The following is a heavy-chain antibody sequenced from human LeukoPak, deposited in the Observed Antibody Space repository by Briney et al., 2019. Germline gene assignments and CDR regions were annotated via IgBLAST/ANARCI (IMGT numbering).Heavy chain of an antibody. D-gene: IGHD2-15*01. J-gene: IGHJ6*02. CDR2: ISGSGDST. V-gene: IGHV3-23*01. CDR1: GFTFSSFA. Sequence: GGSLRLSCTASGFTFSSFAMSWVRQAPGKGLEWVSAISGSGDSTYYADSVKGRFTISRDNSKNTLYLQMNGLRAEDTAVYYCAKGLGFYCSGGSCYSSGMDVWGRGTTVTVSS. CDR3: AKGLGFYCSGGSCYSSGMDV.